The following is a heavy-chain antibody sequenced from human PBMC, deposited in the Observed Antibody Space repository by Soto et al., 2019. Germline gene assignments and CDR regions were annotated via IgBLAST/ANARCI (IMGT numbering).Heavy chain of an antibody. CDR1: GFSLTTGKMG. Sequence: SGPTLVNPTETLTLTCTVSGFSLTTGKMGVSWIRQPPGKALEWLAHIFSDNERSYSTSLQGRLTISKDTSGSQVVLSMTNVDPVDAATYYCARMNVDSYQFYYAMDVWGQGTTVTVSS. J-gene: IGHJ6*02. V-gene: IGHV2-26*01. CDR3: ARMNVDSYQFYYAMDV. D-gene: IGHD4-17*01. CDR2: IFSDNER.